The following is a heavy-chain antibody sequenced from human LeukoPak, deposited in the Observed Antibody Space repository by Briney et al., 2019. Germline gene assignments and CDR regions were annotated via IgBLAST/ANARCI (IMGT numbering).Heavy chain of an antibody. D-gene: IGHD3-16*01. J-gene: IGHJ3*02. V-gene: IGHV3-64*01. CDR1: GFTFSSYA. CDR3: ARDRSPPGHDAFDI. Sequence: GGSLRLSCAASGFTFSSYAMHWVRQAPGKGLEYVSAISSNGGSTYYANSVKGRFTISRDNSKNTLYLQMGSLRAEDMAVYYCARDRSPPGHDAFDIWGQGTMVTVSS. CDR2: ISSNGGST.